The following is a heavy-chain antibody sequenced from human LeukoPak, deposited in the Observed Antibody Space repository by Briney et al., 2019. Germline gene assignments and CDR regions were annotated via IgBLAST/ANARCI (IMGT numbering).Heavy chain of an antibody. CDR3: ARSRGFSYGFNFDY. J-gene: IGHJ4*02. D-gene: IGHD5-18*01. CDR1: GGSINSGSFY. CDR2: IYSGGHT. Sequence: SQTLSLTCNVSGGSINSGSFYWSWIRQPAGKGLEWIGRIYSGGHTNYNPFLKSRVTVSADTSKNQFSLNLSSVTAADTAVYYCARSRGFSYGFNFDYWGQGTLVTVSS. V-gene: IGHV4-61*02.